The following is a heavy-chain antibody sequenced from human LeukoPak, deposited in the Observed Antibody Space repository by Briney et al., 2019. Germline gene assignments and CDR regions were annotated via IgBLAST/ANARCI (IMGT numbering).Heavy chain of an antibody. CDR1: GFTFSSYS. CDR2: ISSSGSYI. Sequence: GGSLRLSCAASGFTFSSYSMNWVRQAPGKWLEWVSSISSSGSYIYYADSVKGRFTISRDNAKNSLYLQMNSQRAEDTAVYYCARDPYSGLFDYWGQGTLVTVSS. D-gene: IGHD4-11*01. V-gene: IGHV3-21*01. CDR3: ARDPYSGLFDY. J-gene: IGHJ4*02.